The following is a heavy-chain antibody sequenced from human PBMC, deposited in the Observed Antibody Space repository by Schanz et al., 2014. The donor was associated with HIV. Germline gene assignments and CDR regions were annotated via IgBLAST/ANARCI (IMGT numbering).Heavy chain of an antibody. D-gene: IGHD3-10*01. J-gene: IGHJ6*02. Sequence: QVQVVESGGGVVQPGRSLRLSCAASEFIFSSYGIHLVRQAPGKGLEWVAVISNDGSNEYYADSVKGRFTLSRDNSENTVYLQMNSLRAEDTAVYYCAKEWYYGSGSMDYGLDVWGQGTTVTVSS. V-gene: IGHV3-30*18. CDR1: EFIFSSYG. CDR3: AKEWYYGSGSMDYGLDV. CDR2: ISNDGSNE.